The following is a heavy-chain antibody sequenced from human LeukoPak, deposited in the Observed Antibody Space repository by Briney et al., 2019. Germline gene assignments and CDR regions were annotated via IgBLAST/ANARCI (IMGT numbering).Heavy chain of an antibody. Sequence: GGSLRLSCAASGFTFSSYWMHWVRQAPGKGLEWVSTITGSGGGPYYADSVKGRFTISRDSSKNTLYLQMSSLRAEDTAIYYCAKLSSSSPLDAFDIWGQGTMVTVSS. D-gene: IGHD6-6*01. V-gene: IGHV3-23*01. CDR3: AKLSSSSPLDAFDI. J-gene: IGHJ3*02. CDR2: ITGSGGGP. CDR1: GFTFSSYW.